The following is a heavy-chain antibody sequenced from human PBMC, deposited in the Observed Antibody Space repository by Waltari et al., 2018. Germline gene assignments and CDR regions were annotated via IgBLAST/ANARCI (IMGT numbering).Heavy chain of an antibody. V-gene: IGHV3-30*04. CDR1: EFTFSSYA. J-gene: IGHJ6*02. D-gene: IGHD3-22*01. CDR3: ARDYCDRTNCHGMDV. CDR2: ISYNERNR. Sequence: QVQLVESGGGVVQPGRSLRLSCAASEFTFSSYAMPWVRQAPGKWLEWVAVISYNERNRYYVDSVKVRFTISRDNSNKMLYLQMNSLRVEDTAVYYCARDYCDRTNCHGMDVWGQGTTVTVSS.